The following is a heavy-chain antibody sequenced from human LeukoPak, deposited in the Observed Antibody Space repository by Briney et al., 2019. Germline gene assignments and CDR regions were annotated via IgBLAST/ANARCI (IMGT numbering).Heavy chain of an antibody. CDR1: GYTFTSYA. Sequence: ASVKVSCKASGYTFTSYAMHWVRQAPGQRLEWMGWINAGNGNTKYSQKFQGRVTITRDTSASTAYMELSSLRSEDTAVYYCACSGWYGAGSFDYWGQGTLVTVSS. CDR2: INAGNGNT. V-gene: IGHV1-3*01. J-gene: IGHJ4*02. CDR3: ACSGWYGAGSFDY. D-gene: IGHD6-19*01.